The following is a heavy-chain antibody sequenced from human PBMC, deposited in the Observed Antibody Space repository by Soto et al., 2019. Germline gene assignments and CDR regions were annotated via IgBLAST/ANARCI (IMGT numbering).Heavy chain of an antibody. D-gene: IGHD4-17*01. CDR3: ARDDDYGDNGLDY. J-gene: IGHJ4*02. CDR2: ILDDGSDK. Sequence: QVQLVESGGGVVQPGRSLRLSCAASGFIFSSYGMHWVRQAPGKGLEWVAVILDDGSDKDYTDAVKGRFTISRDNSKNTLYLEMNSLRAEDTAVYYFARDDDYGDNGLDYWGQGTLVTVSS. V-gene: IGHV3-33*01. CDR1: GFIFSSYG.